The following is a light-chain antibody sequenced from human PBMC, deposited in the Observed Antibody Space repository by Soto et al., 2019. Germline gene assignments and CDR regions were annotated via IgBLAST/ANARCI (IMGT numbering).Light chain of an antibody. CDR3: QQYNNWPPLA. CDR1: QSVSSN. J-gene: IGKJ1*01. Sequence: EIVMTQSPATLSVSPGERATLSCRASQSVSSNLAWYQQKPGQAPRLLIYGASTRATGIPARFSGSGSGTEFTLTISSLQSEDFAVYYCQQYNNWPPLAFGQGNKVELK. V-gene: IGKV3-15*01. CDR2: GAS.